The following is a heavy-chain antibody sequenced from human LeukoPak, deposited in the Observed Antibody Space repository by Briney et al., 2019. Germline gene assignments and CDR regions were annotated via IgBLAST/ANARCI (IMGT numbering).Heavy chain of an antibody. J-gene: IGHJ2*01. Sequence: PSETLSLTCTVSGGSISSYYWSWIRQPPGKGLEWSGYIYYSGSTNYNPSLQSRLTISVDTSKNQFSLKLSSVTAADTAVYYCARDPYSDSSTYWYFDLWGRGTLVTVSS. CDR3: ARDPYSDSSTYWYFDL. CDR2: IYYSGST. D-gene: IGHD3-22*01. V-gene: IGHV4-59*01. CDR1: GGSISSYY.